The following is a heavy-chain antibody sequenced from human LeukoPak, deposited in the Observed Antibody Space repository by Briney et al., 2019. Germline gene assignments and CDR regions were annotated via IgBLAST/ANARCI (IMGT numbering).Heavy chain of an antibody. CDR1: GFTFSSYW. D-gene: IGHD3-22*01. CDR2: ISGSGGST. J-gene: IGHJ4*02. CDR3: AKDESRYDSSGYYYYFDY. V-gene: IGHV3-23*01. Sequence: GGSLRLSCAASGFTFSSYWMSWVRQAPGKGLEWVSAISGSGGSTYYADSVKGRFTISRDNSKNTLYLQMNSLRAEDTAVYYCAKDESRYDSSGYYYYFDYWGQGTLVTVSS.